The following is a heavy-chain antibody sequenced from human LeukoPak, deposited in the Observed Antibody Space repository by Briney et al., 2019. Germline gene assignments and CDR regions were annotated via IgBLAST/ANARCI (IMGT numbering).Heavy chain of an antibody. CDR2: IYDSGTT. CDR3: ARDRTGYFFDD. Sequence: SQTLSLTCTVSGASVSSGAYYWSWIRQHPAKGLEWIGYIYDSGTTYYNPSLKSRVTISLHTSKSQFSLKLSSVTAADTAVYFCARDRTGYFFDDWGQGTLVTVSS. J-gene: IGHJ4*02. V-gene: IGHV4-31*03. CDR1: GASVSSGAYY.